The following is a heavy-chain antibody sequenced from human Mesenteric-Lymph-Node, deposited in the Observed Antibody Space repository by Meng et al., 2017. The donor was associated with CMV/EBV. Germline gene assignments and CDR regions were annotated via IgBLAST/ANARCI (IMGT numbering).Heavy chain of an antibody. CDR3: ARDPHEFWSGKNWQES. CDR1: GFTLSQYG. V-gene: IGHV3-30*02. CDR2: LHYDGSDK. J-gene: IGHJ5*02. Sequence: GGSLRLSCAASGFTLSQYGMHWVRQAPGKGLQWVAFLHYDGSDKKYADSVKGRVTISRDNSKNTLYLQIDSLRPEDTAVYHCARDPHEFWSGKNWQESWGQGTLVTVSS. D-gene: IGHD3-3*01.